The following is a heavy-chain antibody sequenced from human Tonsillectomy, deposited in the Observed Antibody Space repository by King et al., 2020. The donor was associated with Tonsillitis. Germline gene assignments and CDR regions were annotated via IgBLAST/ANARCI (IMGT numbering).Heavy chain of an antibody. CDR2: IKQDGSEK. Sequence: VQLVESGGGLVQPGGSLRLSCAVSGFAFSNYWMSWVRQAPGKGLEWVANIKQDGSEKYYVDSVKGRFTISRDNAKNSLYLQMNSLRAEDTAVYYCARDQRGYYDSGGYYSDWHFDLWGRGTLVTVSS. J-gene: IGHJ2*01. CDR3: ARDQRGYYDSGGYYSDWHFDL. V-gene: IGHV3-7*01. D-gene: IGHD3-22*01. CDR1: GFAFSNYW.